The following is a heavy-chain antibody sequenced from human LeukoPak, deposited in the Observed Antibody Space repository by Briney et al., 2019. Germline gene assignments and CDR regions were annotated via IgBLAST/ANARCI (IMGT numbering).Heavy chain of an antibody. CDR1: GGSISTGNYY. CDR3: ARDRGGNSASSNYFDY. D-gene: IGHD4-23*01. V-gene: IGHV4-30-4*01. CDR2: IYYSGST. Sequence: ASQTLSLTCTVSGGSISTGNYYWSWIRQPPGKGLEWIGYIYYSGSTYYIPSLKSRVTISVDTSKNQFSLNLSSVTAADTAVYYCARDRGGNSASSNYFDYWGQGTLVTVSS. J-gene: IGHJ4*02.